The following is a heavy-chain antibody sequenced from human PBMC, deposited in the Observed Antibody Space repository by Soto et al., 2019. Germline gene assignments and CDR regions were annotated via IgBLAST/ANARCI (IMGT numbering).Heavy chain of an antibody. D-gene: IGHD2-2*01. CDR1: GGTFSSYA. Sequence: QVQLVQSGAEVKKPGSSVKVSCKASGGTFSSYAISWVRQAPGQGLEWMGGIIPISETTNYAQKFQGRVTITADESKSTAYMELSSLRSEDTAVYYCVRSQGSSTSLEIYYYYYYGIDVWGQGTTVTVSS. CDR2: IIPISETT. J-gene: IGHJ6*02. CDR3: VRSQGSSTSLEIYYYYYYGIDV. V-gene: IGHV1-69*01.